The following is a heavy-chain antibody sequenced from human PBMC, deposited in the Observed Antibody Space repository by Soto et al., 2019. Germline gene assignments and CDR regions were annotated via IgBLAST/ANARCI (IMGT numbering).Heavy chain of an antibody. CDR1: GFNFRSHS. Sequence: IRLPRTASGFNFRSHSMHRVRQAPGKGLEWVSYISSSSSTIYYADSVKGRFTISRDNAKNSLYLQMNSLRAEDTAVYYCARDRDYGDHEGDYWGQGTLVTVSS. J-gene: IGHJ4*02. D-gene: IGHD4-17*01. CDR3: ARDRDYGDHEGDY. CDR2: ISSSSSTI. V-gene: IGHV3-48*01.